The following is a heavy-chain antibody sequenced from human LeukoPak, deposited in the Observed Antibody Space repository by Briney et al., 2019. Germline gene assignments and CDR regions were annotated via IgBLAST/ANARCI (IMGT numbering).Heavy chain of an antibody. CDR3: AKDWEAGAVAGTAFDY. CDR2: ISWDGGST. D-gene: IGHD6-19*01. CDR1: GFTFDDYA. V-gene: IGHV3-43D*03. J-gene: IGHJ4*02. Sequence: PGGSLRLSCAASGFTFDDYAMHWVRQAPGKGLEWVSLISWDGGSTYYADSVKGRFTISRDNSKNSLYLQMNSLGAEDTALYYCAKDWEAGAVAGTAFDYWGQGTLVTVSS.